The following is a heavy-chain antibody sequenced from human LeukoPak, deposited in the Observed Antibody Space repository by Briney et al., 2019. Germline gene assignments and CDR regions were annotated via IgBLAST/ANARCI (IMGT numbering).Heavy chain of an antibody. CDR1: GYTFTSYY. Sequence: ASVKVSCKASGYTFTSYYMHWVRQAPGQGLEWMGWITAYNGNTKYAQKLQGRVTMTTDTSTSTAYMELRSLISDDTAVYYCARGILDATYYYYYYMDVWGKGTTVTVSS. J-gene: IGHJ6*03. D-gene: IGHD1-1*01. CDR2: ITAYNGNT. V-gene: IGHV1-18*04. CDR3: ARGILDATYYYYYYMDV.